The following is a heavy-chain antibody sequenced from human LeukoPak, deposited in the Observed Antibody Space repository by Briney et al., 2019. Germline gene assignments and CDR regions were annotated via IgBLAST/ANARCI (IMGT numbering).Heavy chain of an antibody. Sequence: GGSLRLSCAASGFTFSSYGMHWVRQAPSKGLEWVAVIWYDGSNKYYADSVKGRFTIPRDNSKNTLYLQMSSLRAEDTAVYYRARDMFDPWGQGTLVTVSS. CDR3: ARDMFDP. V-gene: IGHV3-33*01. CDR2: IWYDGSNK. J-gene: IGHJ5*02. CDR1: GFTFSSYG.